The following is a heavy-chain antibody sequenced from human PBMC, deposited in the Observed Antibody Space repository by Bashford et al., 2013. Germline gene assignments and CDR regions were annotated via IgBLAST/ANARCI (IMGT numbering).Heavy chain of an antibody. CDR1: GGSIRSSDW. CDR3: ARAVVRRATYYYGTDV. CDR2: SIILGAP. Sequence: SETLSLTCDVSGGSIRSSDWWNWVPPAPREGDWSGLEKSIILGAPTTTRPSRVRVTISLDKSKNQFSLKVTSVTAADTAVYFCARAVVRRATYYYGTDVWGHGTAVTV. J-gene: IGHJ6*02. V-gene: IGHV4-4*02. D-gene: IGHD1-26*01.